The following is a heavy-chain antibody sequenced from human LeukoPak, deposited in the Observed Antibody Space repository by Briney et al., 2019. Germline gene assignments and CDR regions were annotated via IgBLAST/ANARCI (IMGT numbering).Heavy chain of an antibody. CDR1: GYSISSGYY. CDR2: IYHSGST. J-gene: IGHJ3*02. CDR3: ARTTLEVGDTDAFDI. D-gene: IGHD1-26*01. Sequence: SETLSLTCTVSGYSISSGYYWGWIRQPPGKGLEWIGSIYHSGSTYYNPSLKSRVTISVDTSKNQFSLKLSSVTAADTAVYYCARTTLEVGDTDAFDIWGQGTMVTVSS. V-gene: IGHV4-38-2*02.